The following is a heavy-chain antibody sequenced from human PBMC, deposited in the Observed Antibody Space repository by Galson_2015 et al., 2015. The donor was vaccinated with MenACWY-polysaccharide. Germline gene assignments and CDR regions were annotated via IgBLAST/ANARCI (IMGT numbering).Heavy chain of an antibody. CDR1: GFTFGDHS. Sequence: SLRLSCATSGFTFGDHSMSWFRQAPGKGLEWVGFIRNKASGGTIEYGASVKGRLTISRDDSKSIAYLQMNSLKSEDTAVYFCARGYNSPTYWGQGTLVTASS. D-gene: IGHD6-19*01. V-gene: IGHV3-49*03. J-gene: IGHJ4*02. CDR3: ARGYNSPTY. CDR2: IRNKASGGTI.